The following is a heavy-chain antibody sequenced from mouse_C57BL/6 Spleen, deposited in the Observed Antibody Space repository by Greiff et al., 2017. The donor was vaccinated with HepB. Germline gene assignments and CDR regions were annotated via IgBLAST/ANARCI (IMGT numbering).Heavy chain of an antibody. CDR3: ARTGGWYFDV. J-gene: IGHJ1*03. Sequence: EVQLQESGPGLVKPSQSLSLTCSVTGYSITSGYYWNWIRQFPGNKLEWMGYISYDGSNNYNPSLKNRISITRDTSKNQFFLKLNYVTTEDTATYYCARTGGWYFDVWGTGTTVTVSS. CDR1: GYSITSGYY. D-gene: IGHD1-1*02. V-gene: IGHV3-6*01. CDR2: ISYDGSN.